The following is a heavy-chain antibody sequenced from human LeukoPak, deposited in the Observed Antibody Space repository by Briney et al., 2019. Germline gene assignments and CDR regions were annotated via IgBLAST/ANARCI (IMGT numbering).Heavy chain of an antibody. CDR2: EN. CDR3: ARETAERYRGSYFDY. V-gene: IGHV4-30-2*01. CDR1: GGSVSSGPYY. D-gene: IGHD1-26*01. J-gene: IGHJ4*02. Sequence: SQTLSLTCTVSGGSVSSGPYYWSWIRQPPGEGLEWIGWENNYNVSLKSRVIISVDRSKNQFSLTFISVTAADTAVYFCARETAERYRGSYFDYWGQGTLVTVSS.